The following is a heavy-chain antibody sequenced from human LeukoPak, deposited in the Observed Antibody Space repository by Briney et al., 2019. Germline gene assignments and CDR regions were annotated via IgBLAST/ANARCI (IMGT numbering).Heavy chain of an antibody. CDR3: AREYTGSDYLDY. J-gene: IGHJ4*02. V-gene: IGHV4-4*02. CDR2: IYHSGGT. Sequence: SGTLSLTCAVSGGSISSTNWWIWVRQPPGKGLEWIGEIYHSGGTNYNPSLKSRVSISVDKSKDQFSLNLSSVTAADTAVYYCAREYTGSDYLDYWGPGTLVTVSS. CDR1: GGSISSTNW. D-gene: IGHD5-12*01.